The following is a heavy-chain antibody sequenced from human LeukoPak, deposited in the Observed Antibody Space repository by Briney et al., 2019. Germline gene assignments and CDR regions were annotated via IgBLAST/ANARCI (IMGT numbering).Heavy chain of an antibody. Sequence: SETLSLTCTVSGGSISTSNYYWGWIRQPPGKGLEWIGNIFYSGSTYYSPSLKSRVTISLDTSKNQFSLKLSSVTAADTAVYYCARTATVAGAFFDYWGQGTLVTVSS. D-gene: IGHD6-19*01. J-gene: IGHJ4*02. V-gene: IGHV4-39*07. CDR1: GGSISTSNYY. CDR2: IFYSGST. CDR3: ARTATVAGAFFDY.